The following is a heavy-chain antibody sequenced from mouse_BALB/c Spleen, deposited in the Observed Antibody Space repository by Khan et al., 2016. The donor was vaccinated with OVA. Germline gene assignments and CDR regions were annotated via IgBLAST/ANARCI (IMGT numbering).Heavy chain of an antibody. CDR3: TREYYGSSYVAD. J-gene: IGHJ3*01. V-gene: IGHV5-17*02. D-gene: IGHD1-1*01. Sequence: EVELVESGGGLVQPGGSRKLSCAASAFTFSNFGMHWVRQAPEKGLEWVAYISSGSFTINYADTVQGRFTISRDNPTNTLFLQMTSLRSEDTAMYYCTREYYGSSYVADWGQGTLGTVSA. CDR1: AFTFSNFG. CDR2: ISSGSFTI.